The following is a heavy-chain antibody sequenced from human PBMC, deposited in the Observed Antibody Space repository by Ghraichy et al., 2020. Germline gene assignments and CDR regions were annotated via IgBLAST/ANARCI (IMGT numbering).Heavy chain of an antibody. CDR2: INHSGST. Sequence: SQTLSLTCAVYGGSFSGYYWSWIRQPPGKGLEWIGEINHSGSTNYNPSLKSRVTISVDTSKNQFSLKLSSVTAADTAVYYCARTPPHAARLWYFDLWGRGTLVTVSS. V-gene: IGHV4-34*01. J-gene: IGHJ2*01. D-gene: IGHD6-6*01. CDR1: GGSFSGYY. CDR3: ARTPPHAARLWYFDL.